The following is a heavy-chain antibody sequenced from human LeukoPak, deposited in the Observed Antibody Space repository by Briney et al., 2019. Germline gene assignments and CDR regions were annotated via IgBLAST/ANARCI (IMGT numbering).Heavy chain of an antibody. CDR2: INHSGST. Sequence: SETLSLTCAVYGGSFSGYYWSGIRQPPGKGLEWIGEINHSGSTNYNPSLKSRVTISVDTSKNQFSLKLSSVTAADTAVYYCARRSGVWGSYRFDYWGQGTLVTVSS. V-gene: IGHV4-34*01. CDR1: GGSFSGYY. D-gene: IGHD3-16*02. J-gene: IGHJ4*02. CDR3: ARRSGVWGSYRFDY.